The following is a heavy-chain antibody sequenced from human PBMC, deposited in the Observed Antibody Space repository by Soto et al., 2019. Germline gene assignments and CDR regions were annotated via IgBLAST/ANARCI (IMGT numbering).Heavy chain of an antibody. J-gene: IGHJ4*02. CDR1: GFTFSGSS. V-gene: IGHV3-73*01. CDR3: AASGYDKFVDY. Sequence: LRLSCAASGFTFSGSSMHWVRQASGKGLELVARIRSKANSYATTYGASVRGRFTISRDDSKNTAYLQMNSLKTDDTAVYYCAASGYDKFVDYWGQGSLVTVSS. D-gene: IGHD5-12*01. CDR2: IRSKANSYAT.